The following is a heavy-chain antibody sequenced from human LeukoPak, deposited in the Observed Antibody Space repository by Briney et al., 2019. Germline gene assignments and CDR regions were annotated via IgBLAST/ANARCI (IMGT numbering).Heavy chain of an antibody. V-gene: IGHV4-38-2*01. CDR2: IYHSGST. Sequence: PSETLSLTCAVSGYSISSGYYWGWIRQPPGKGLEWIGSIYHSGSTYYNPSLKSRVTISVDTSKNQFSLNLGSVTAPDTAVYYCAKMGYNYGYDYWGQGTLVTVSS. CDR3: AKMGYNYGYDY. CDR1: GYSISSGYY. D-gene: IGHD5-18*01. J-gene: IGHJ4*02.